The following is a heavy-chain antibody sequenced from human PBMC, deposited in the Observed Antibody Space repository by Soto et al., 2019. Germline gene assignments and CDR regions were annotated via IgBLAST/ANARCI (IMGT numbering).Heavy chain of an antibody. Sequence: EVQLAESGGGLVQPGGSLRLSCAASGFTFSSYCIHWVRQAPGKGLVWVSRISEDGSITNYADSVKGRFTISRDNTKNTAYLQMNSLRVEDTAVYYCVRDLRISDYWGQGTLVTVSS. CDR3: VRDLRISDY. V-gene: IGHV3-74*01. CDR1: GFTFSSYC. J-gene: IGHJ4*02. CDR2: ISEDGSIT.